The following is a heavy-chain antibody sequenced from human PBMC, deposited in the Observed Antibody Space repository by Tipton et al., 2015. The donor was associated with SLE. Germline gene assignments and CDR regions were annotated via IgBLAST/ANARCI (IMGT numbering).Heavy chain of an antibody. CDR2: IFYSGRT. Sequence: TLSLTCTVSGDSISSGGYYWSWIRQHPGKGLEWIGYIFYSGRTYYNPSLKSRLIISLDTSKNQFSLKVNSVTAADTAVYYCASGRDIVATIDYWGQGNLVTVSS. V-gene: IGHV4-31*03. D-gene: IGHD5-12*01. J-gene: IGHJ4*02. CDR1: GDSISSGGYY. CDR3: ASGRDIVATIDY.